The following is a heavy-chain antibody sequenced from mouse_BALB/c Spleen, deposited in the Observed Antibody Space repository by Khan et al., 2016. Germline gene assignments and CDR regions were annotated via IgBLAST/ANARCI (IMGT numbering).Heavy chain of an antibody. J-gene: IGHJ2*01. CDR1: GFTFRSYA. Sequence: EVELVESGGGLVKPGGSLKLSCAASGFTFRSYAMSWVRQTPEKRLEWVASISSDGNTYYSDSVKGRFTISRDNARNILNLQMSSLRSKDTAMYYCAREDYGNYGDYFDYWGQGTTLTVSS. CDR3: AREDYGNYGDYFDY. D-gene: IGHD2-1*01. V-gene: IGHV5-6-5*01. CDR2: ISSDGNT.